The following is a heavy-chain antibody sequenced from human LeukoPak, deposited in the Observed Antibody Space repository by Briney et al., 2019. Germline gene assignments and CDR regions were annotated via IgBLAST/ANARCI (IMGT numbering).Heavy chain of an antibody. CDR3: ARDGGYSSGWYDH. Sequence: PGGSLRLSCAASGFTFSSYEMNWVRQAPGKGLEWVSYISSSGSTIYYADSVKGRFTISRDNAKNSLYLQMNSLRAEDTAVYYCARDGGYSSGWYDHWGQGTLVTVSS. D-gene: IGHD6-19*01. J-gene: IGHJ5*02. CDR1: GFTFSSYE. V-gene: IGHV3-48*03. CDR2: ISSSGSTI.